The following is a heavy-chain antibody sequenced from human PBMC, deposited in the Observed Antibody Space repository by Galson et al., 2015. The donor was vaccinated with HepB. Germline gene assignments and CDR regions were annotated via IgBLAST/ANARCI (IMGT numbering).Heavy chain of an antibody. CDR3: ARGHNYGGGYFDL. V-gene: IGHV4-34*01. Sequence: SETLSLTCAVYGGSFSDYYWTWIRQPPGKGLERIGGINHSGSTNYNSSLKSRVSISVDTSKHQFSLRLSSVTAADTAIYYCARGHNYGGGYFDLWGRGTLVTVSS. CDR2: INHSGST. D-gene: IGHD5-24*01. CDR1: GGSFSDYY. J-gene: IGHJ2*01.